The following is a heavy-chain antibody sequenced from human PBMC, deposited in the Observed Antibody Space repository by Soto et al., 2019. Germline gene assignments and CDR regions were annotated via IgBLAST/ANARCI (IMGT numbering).Heavy chain of an antibody. Sequence: PSETLSLTCTVSGGSISSGGYYWSWIRQHPGKGLEWIGYIYYSGSTYYNPSLKSRVTISVDTSKNQFSLKLSSVTAADTAVYYCARGKQQLALFDYWGQGTLVTVSS. CDR3: ARGKQQLALFDY. CDR2: IYYSGST. CDR1: GGSISSGGYY. J-gene: IGHJ4*02. V-gene: IGHV4-31*03. D-gene: IGHD6-13*01.